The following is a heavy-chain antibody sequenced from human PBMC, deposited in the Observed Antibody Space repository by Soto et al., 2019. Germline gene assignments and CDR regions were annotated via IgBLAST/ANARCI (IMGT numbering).Heavy chain of an antibody. D-gene: IGHD3-10*01. Sequence: QVQLVQSGPEVKKPGASVKVSCKASGNTFASHGFSWVRQAPGQGLEWIGWISGFNGQTNYALKFQGRVTLTTDTSTSTAYMELRSLRSDDTAVYFCARVDPRGVAVVRDYWGQGTLVTVSS. V-gene: IGHV1-18*01. CDR3: ARVDPRGVAVVRDY. J-gene: IGHJ4*02. CDR2: ISGFNGQT. CDR1: GNTFASHG.